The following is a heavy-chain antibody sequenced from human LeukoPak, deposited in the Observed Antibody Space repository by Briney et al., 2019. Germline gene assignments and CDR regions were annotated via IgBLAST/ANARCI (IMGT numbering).Heavy chain of an antibody. CDR2: IYYSGST. D-gene: IGHD3-22*01. V-gene: IGHV4-59*01. CDR1: GGSISSYY. J-gene: IGHJ5*02. Sequence: PSETLSLTCTVAGGSISSYYWSWIRQPPGKGLEWIGDIYYSGSTNYNPSLKRRVTISVDTSKNQFSLKLSSVTAADTAVYYCASDSIPTMIIGGFDPWGQGTLVTVSS. CDR3: ASDSIPTMIIGGFDP.